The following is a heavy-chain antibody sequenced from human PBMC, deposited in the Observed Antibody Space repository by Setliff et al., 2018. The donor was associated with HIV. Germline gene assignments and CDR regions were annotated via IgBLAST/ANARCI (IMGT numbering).Heavy chain of an antibody. CDR1: GYIFSTSG. D-gene: IGHD6-6*01. CDR3: ARDAPGNTEAAPDY. Sequence: ASVKVSCKASGYIFSTSGISWVRQAPGQGLEWMGWINIKNGNTNYEQKLQGRVTMTTDTSTSTAYMELRSLRPDDTAVYYCARDAPGNTEAAPDYWGQGTLVTVSS. J-gene: IGHJ4*02. V-gene: IGHV1-18*01. CDR2: INIKNGNT.